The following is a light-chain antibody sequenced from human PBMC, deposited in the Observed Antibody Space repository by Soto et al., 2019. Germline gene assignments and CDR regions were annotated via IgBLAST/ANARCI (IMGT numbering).Light chain of an antibody. V-gene: IGKV1-5*03. J-gene: IGKJ1*01. Sequence: DIQMTQSPSTLSGSVGERVTITCRASQTISSWLAWYQQKPGKAPKLLIYKASTLKSGVPSRFSGSGSGTDFTLTISSLQPDDFATYYCQHYNSYSEAFGQGTKVELK. CDR3: QHYNSYSEA. CDR2: KAS. CDR1: QTISSW.